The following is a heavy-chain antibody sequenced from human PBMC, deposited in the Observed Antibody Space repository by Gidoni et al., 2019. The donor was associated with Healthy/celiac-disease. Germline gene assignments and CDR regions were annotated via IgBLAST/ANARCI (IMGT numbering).Heavy chain of an antibody. D-gene: IGHD3-10*01. CDR3: ARAGNMVRGVITSSYFDY. CDR2: ISSSSSYI. V-gene: IGHV3-21*01. CDR1: GFTFRSYS. Sequence: EVQLVESGGGLVKPGGSLRLSCAASGFTFRSYSMNWVRQAPGKGLEWVSSISSSSSYIYYADSVKGRFTISRDNAKNSLYLQMNSLRAEDTAVYYCARAGNMVRGVITSSYFDYWGQGTLVTVSS. J-gene: IGHJ4*02.